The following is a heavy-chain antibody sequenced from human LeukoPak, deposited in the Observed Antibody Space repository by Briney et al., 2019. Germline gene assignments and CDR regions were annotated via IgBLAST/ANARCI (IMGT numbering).Heavy chain of an antibody. CDR3: ARGDAYSSSWFYGMDV. CDR1: GFTLSSYA. J-gene: IGHJ6*02. V-gene: IGHV3-30*02. CDR2: IRYDGSNK. D-gene: IGHD6-13*01. Sequence: GGSLRLSCAASGFTLSSYAMHWVRQAPGRGLEWVAFIRYDGSNKYYADSVKGRFTISRDNSKNTLYLQMNSLRAEDTAVYYCARGDAYSSSWFYGMDVWGQGTTVTVSS.